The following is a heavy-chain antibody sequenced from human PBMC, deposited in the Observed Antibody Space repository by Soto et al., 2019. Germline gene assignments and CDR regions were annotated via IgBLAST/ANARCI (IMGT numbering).Heavy chain of an antibody. CDR3: ARRTTAYCSGGSCYAQNPFAI. Sequence: PGESLKISCKGSGYSFTSYWISWVRQMPGKGLEWMGRIDPSDSYTNYSPSFQGHVTISADKSISTAYLQWSSLKASDTAMYYCARRTTAYCSGGSCYAQNPFAIWGQGTMVTVSS. CDR1: GYSFTSYW. V-gene: IGHV5-10-1*01. CDR2: IDPSDSYT. D-gene: IGHD2-15*01. J-gene: IGHJ3*02.